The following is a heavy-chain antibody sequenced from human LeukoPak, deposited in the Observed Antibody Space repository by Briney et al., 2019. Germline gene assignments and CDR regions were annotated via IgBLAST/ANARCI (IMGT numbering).Heavy chain of an antibody. J-gene: IGHJ3*01. CDR3: ARRERLGYSYGRGTLDV. V-gene: IGHV3-66*01. CDR1: GFIVSSNY. CDR2: IDSPGTT. D-gene: IGHD5-18*01. Sequence: GGSLRPSCVASGFIVSSNYMSWVRQAPGKGLELVSLIDSPGTTYYADSVKGRFTISRDNSKNTLYFQMNSLRDEDTAVYYCARRERLGYSYGRGTLDVWGQGTMVTVSS.